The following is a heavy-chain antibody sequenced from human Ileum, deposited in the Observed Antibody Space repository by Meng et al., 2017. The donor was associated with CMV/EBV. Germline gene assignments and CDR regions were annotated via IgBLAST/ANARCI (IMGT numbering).Heavy chain of an antibody. CDR2: IKEDGTEK. CDR3: ARQAGIF. V-gene: IGHV3-7*01. Sequence: GESLKISCAGSGFTFSNYWMSWVRQAPGKGLECVANIKEDGTEKYYEDSVKGRFTISRDNAKNSRYLQMNSLRAKDTAVYYYARQAGIFWGQGTLVTGSS. CDR1: GFTFSNYW. J-gene: IGHJ4*01. D-gene: IGHD6-13*01.